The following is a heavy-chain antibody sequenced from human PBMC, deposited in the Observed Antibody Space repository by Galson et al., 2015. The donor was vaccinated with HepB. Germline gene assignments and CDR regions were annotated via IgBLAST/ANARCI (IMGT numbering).Heavy chain of an antibody. CDR1: GFTFSNAW. CDR3: TTGRSGFCSGTSCYTVKGGNWFDP. D-gene: IGHD2-2*02. V-gene: IGHV3-15*01. Sequence: SLRLSCAVSGFTFSNAWMSWVRQAPGKGLEWVGRIKSKTDGGTTDYAAPVKGRFTISREDSKNRLYLQMNSLKTEDTAVYYCTTGRSGFCSGTSCYTVKGGNWFDPWGQGTLVTVSS. CDR2: IKSKTDGGTT. J-gene: IGHJ5*02.